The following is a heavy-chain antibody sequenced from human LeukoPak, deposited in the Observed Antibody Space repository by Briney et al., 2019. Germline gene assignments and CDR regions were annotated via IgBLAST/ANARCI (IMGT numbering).Heavy chain of an antibody. CDR1: GFTFDDYG. CDR2: INWNGGST. J-gene: IGHJ4*02. V-gene: IGHV3-20*01. CDR3: ARVDILTGYYPFDY. D-gene: IGHD3-9*01. Sequence: GGSLGLSCAASGFTFDDYGMSWVRQAPGKGLEWVSGINWNGGSTGYADSVKGRFTISRDNAKNSLYLQMNSLRAEDTALYHCARVDILTGYYPFDYWGQGTLVTVSS.